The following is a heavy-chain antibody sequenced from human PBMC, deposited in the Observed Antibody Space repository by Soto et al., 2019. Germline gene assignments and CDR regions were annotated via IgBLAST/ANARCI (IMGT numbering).Heavy chain of an antibody. Sequence: QLQLQESGPGLVKPSETLSLTCSVSGDSISSGGYYWVWIRQPPGKGLEWIGSIYYSGNTFYNASLKSRLTIPGDTSKNQFSLKLSSVTAADTAVYYCASRLGYGYAMDVWGQGTTVTVSS. D-gene: IGHD5-12*01. V-gene: IGHV4-39*01. CDR3: ASRLGYGYAMDV. J-gene: IGHJ6*02. CDR2: IYYSGNT. CDR1: GDSISSGGYY.